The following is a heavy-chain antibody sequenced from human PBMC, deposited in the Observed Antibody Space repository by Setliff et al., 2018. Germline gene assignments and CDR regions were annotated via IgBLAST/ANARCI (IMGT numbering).Heavy chain of an antibody. CDR2: IYHGGTT. CDR1: GGSISSPNW. V-gene: IGHV4-4*02. CDR3: ASRNSDGGPEYFQH. Sequence: PSETLSLTCAVSGGSISSPNWWNWVRQPPGKGLEWIGEIYHGGTTNYNPSLKSRVTMSVDTSKNQFSLKLSSVTAADTAVYYCASRNSDGGPEYFQHWGQGALVTVSS. J-gene: IGHJ1*01. D-gene: IGHD1-26*01.